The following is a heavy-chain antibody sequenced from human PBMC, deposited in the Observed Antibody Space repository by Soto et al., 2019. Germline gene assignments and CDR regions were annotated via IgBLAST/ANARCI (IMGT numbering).Heavy chain of an antibody. CDR2: SSGRDGNI. Sequence: QVQLVESGGGLVKPGGSLRLSCAASGFTFSDSFMSWSRQTPGKGLEWLSYSSGRDGNIYYADSWWGRFTISSDNAKNSVYLQMNSLRAEDTAVYYCAGDQGPNYMAVWGKGTTVTVS. J-gene: IGHJ6*03. CDR3: AGDQGPNYMAV. CDR1: GFTFSDSF. V-gene: IGHV3-11*01.